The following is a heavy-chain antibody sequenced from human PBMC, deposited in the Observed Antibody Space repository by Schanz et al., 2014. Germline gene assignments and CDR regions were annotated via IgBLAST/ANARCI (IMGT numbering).Heavy chain of an antibody. J-gene: IGHJ6*02. CDR3: TRLRRADPNGFDV. Sequence: QEQLVQSGAEVKKPGASVKVSCKASGYTFTSYGISWVRQAPGQGLEWMGRIMPLRGIGNNAWKFQDRLTITADKSMNITYMELSSLGTEDTAVYYCTRLRRADPNGFDVWGQGTTVTVS. V-gene: IGHV1-69*04. D-gene: IGHD6-19*01. CDR2: IMPLRGIG. CDR1: GYTFTSYG.